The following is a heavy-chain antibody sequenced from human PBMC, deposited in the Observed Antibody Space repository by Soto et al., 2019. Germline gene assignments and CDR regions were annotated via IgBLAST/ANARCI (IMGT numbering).Heavy chain of an antibody. CDR3: AKGAWYYDILTGYGYFDY. Sequence: PGGSLRLSCAASGFTFSSYWMHWVRQAPGKGLVWVSRINSDGSSTSYADSVKGRFTISRDNAKNTLYLQMNSLRAEDTAVYYCAKGAWYYDILTGYGYFDYWGQGTLVTVSS. D-gene: IGHD3-9*01. J-gene: IGHJ4*02. CDR2: INSDGSST. V-gene: IGHV3-74*01. CDR1: GFTFSSYW.